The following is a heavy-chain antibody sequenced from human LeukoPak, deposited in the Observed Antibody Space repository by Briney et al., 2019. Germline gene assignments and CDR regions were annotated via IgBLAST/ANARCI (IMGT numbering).Heavy chain of an antibody. CDR1: GGSISSSSYY. J-gene: IGHJ4*02. CDR3: ARGGSLGSSFPFDY. D-gene: IGHD6-6*01. V-gene: IGHV4-39*07. Sequence: SETLSLTCTVSGGSISSSSYYWSWIRQPPGKGLEWIGEINHSGSTNYNPSLKSRVTISVDTSKNQFSLKLSSVPAADTAVYCCARGGSLGSSFPFDYWGQGTLVTVSS. CDR2: INHSGST.